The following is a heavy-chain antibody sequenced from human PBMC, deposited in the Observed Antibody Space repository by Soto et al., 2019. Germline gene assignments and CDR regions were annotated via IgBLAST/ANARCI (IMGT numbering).Heavy chain of an antibody. V-gene: IGHV5-10-1*01. D-gene: IGHD1-26*01. Sequence: GESLKISCKGSGYSFAGYWITWVRQKPGKGLEWMGRMDPSDSQTYYSPSFRGHVTISVTKSITTVFLQWSRLRASDTAMYYCARQIYGSNTGPNFQYYFDAWGQGTTVTVSS. CDR1: GYSFAGYW. CDR3: ARQIYGSNTGPNFQYYFDA. J-gene: IGHJ6*02. CDR2: MDPSDSQT.